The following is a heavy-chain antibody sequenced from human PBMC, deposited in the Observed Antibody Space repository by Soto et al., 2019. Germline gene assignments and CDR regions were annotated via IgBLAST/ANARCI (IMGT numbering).Heavy chain of an antibody. J-gene: IGHJ3*02. CDR2: IIPMFRTT. CDR3: ARKSKSEYDYDSSEFNDAYEM. CDR1: GVTFKTYA. D-gene: IGHD3-22*01. Sequence: QVQLVQSGAEVKKPGSSVKVSCKASGVTFKTYAISWVRQAPGQGLEWLGGIIPMFRTTEYGQKFQGRVTISVDESTSTAYLELTSLRSEDTAVYYCARKSKSEYDYDSSEFNDAYEMWGQGTVVTVSS. V-gene: IGHV1-69*01.